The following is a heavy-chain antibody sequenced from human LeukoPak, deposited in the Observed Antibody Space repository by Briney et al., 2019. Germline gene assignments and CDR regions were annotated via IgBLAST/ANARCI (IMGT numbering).Heavy chain of an antibody. CDR1: GFRFSSYW. D-gene: IGHD3-10*01. V-gene: IGHV3-74*01. Sequence: GGSLRVSCAASGFRFSSYWMHWVRQVPGKGLVWVSRINPDGSLISFADSVKGRFTISRDNAQNTLYLQMESLRTEDTAVYYCAREDYFGSGSHAWASWGQGTLVTVSS. CDR2: INPDGSLI. CDR3: AREDYFGSGSHAWAS. J-gene: IGHJ5*02.